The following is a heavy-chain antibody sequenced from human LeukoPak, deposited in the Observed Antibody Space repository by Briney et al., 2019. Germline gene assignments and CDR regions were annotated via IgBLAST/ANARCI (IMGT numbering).Heavy chain of an antibody. CDR2: IYYSGST. CDR3: ARAGSYCLDY. Sequence: SETLSLTCTVSGGSISSYYWSWIRQPPGKGLEWIGYIYYSGSTNYNPSLKSRVTISVDTSKNQFSLKLSPVTAADTAVYYCARAGSYCLDYWGQGTLVTVSS. V-gene: IGHV4-59*08. J-gene: IGHJ4*02. D-gene: IGHD1-26*01. CDR1: GGSISSYY.